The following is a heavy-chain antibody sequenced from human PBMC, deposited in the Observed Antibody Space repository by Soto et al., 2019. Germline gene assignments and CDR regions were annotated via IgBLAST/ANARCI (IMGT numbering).Heavy chain of an antibody. D-gene: IGHD2-15*01. CDR3: ARNLGGCSGGSCYRYYYYYMDV. J-gene: IGHJ6*03. V-gene: IGHV3-74*01. CDR1: GFTFSSYW. CDR2: INSDGSST. Sequence: EVQLVESGGGLVQPGGSLRLSCAASGFTFSSYWMHWVRQAPGKGLVWVSRINSDGSSTSYADSVKGRFTISRDNAKNMLYLQMNSLRAEDTAVYYCARNLGGCSGGSCYRYYYYYMDVWGKGTTVTVSS.